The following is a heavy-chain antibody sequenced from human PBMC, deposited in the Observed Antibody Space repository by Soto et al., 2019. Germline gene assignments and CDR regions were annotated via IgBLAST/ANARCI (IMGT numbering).Heavy chain of an antibody. D-gene: IGHD3-16*01. CDR2: IDPSDSYT. Sequence: EVQLAQSGAEVKKPGESLRISCEGSGYTFSTYWISWVRQMPEKGLEWMGRIDPSDSYTKYNPSFQGHVSISADKSINTAYLQWSSLKASDTAIYYCARHTVAKYYEYLWGNYNEDAPYGMDVWGQGTTVTVSS. CDR1: GYTFSTYW. V-gene: IGHV5-10-1*03. J-gene: IGHJ6*02. CDR3: ARHTVAKYYEYLWGNYNEDAPYGMDV.